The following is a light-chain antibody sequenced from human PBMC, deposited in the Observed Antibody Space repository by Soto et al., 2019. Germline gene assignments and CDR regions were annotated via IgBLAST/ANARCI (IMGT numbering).Light chain of an antibody. J-gene: IGKJ1*01. V-gene: IGKV2-30*01. CDR3: MQGTHWPWT. Sequence: DVVMTQSPLSLPVTLGQPASISCRSSQSLVYSDGGTYLTWFQQRPGQSPRRLIYKVSNRDSGVPDRFSGSGSVTDFTLKISRVEAEDVGIYYCMQGTHWPWTFGQGTKVEIK. CDR2: KVS. CDR1: QSLVYSDGGTY.